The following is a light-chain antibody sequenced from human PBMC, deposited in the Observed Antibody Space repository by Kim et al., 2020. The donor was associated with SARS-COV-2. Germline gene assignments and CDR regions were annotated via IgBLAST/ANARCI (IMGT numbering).Light chain of an antibody. J-gene: IGKJ2*01. CDR1: QGISSY. Sequence: SASTGDRVTITCRASQGISSYLDCYQQKPGKAPKLLIYAASTLQSGVPSRFSGSGSGTDFTLTISCLQSEDFATYYCQQYYSYPYTFGQGTKLEI. V-gene: IGKV1-8*01. CDR2: AAS. CDR3: QQYYSYPYT.